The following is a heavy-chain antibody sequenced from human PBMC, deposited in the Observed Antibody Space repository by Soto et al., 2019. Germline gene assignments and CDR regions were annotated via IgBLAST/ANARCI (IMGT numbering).Heavy chain of an antibody. V-gene: IGHV1-18*04. CDR2: ISAYNGNT. CDR1: GYTFTGYY. Sequence: ASVKVTCKASGYTFTGYYMHWVRQALGQGLEWMGWISAYNGNTNYAQKLQGRVTMTTDTSTSTAYMELRSLRSDDTAVYYCATTYSSSWPPALDYWGQGTLVTVSS. CDR3: ATTYSSSWPPALDY. J-gene: IGHJ4*02. D-gene: IGHD6-13*01.